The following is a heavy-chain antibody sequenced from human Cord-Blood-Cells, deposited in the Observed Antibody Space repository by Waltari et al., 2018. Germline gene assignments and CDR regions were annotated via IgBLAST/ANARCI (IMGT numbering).Heavy chain of an antibody. J-gene: IGHJ4*02. D-gene: IGHD2-2*02. CDR2: INAGNGNT. CDR3: ARGARIVVVPAAIDY. CDR1: GYTFTSSA. Sequence: QVQLVQSGAEVKKPGASVKVSCTASGYTFTSSAMHWVRRAPGQRLEWMGWINAGNGNTKYSQKFQGRVTITRDTSASTAYMELSSLRSEDTAVYYCARGARIVVVPAAIDYWGQGTLVTVSS. V-gene: IGHV1-3*01.